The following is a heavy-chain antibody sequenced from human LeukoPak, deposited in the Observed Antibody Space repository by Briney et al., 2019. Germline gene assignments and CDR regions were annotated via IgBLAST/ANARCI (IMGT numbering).Heavy chain of an antibody. J-gene: IGHJ4*02. CDR3: ARDGYSGYDFYFDY. CDR2: IKEEGRTT. V-gene: IGHV3-7*01. Sequence: GGSLRLSCAASGFSFRSFWMSWVRQAPGKGLEWVADIKEEGRTTYYVDSVKGRFTISRDNAKNTLYLQMNSLRAEDTAVYYCARDGYSGYDFYFDYWGQGTLVTVSS. CDR1: GFSFRSFW. D-gene: IGHD5-12*01.